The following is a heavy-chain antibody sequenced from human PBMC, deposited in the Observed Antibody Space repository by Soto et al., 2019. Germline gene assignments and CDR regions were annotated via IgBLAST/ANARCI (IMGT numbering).Heavy chain of an antibody. CDR3: ARHYSSGSRNWFDP. V-gene: IGHV4-39*01. CDR1: VGSINSSSYC. D-gene: IGHD6-19*01. CDR2: IYYSGSA. Sequence: PSETLSLTCSLSVGSINSSSYCWGWVRQPPGKGLEWIGSIYYSGSAYYNPSLRSRVTISVDTSKNRFSLKLSSVTAADTAVFYCARHYSSGSRNWFDPWGQGTMVTVSS. J-gene: IGHJ5*02.